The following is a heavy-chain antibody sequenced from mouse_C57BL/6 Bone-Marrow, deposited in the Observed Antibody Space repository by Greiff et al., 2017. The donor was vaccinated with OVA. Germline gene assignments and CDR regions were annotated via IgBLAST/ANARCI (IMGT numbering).Heavy chain of an antibody. Sequence: SGGGLVKPGGSLKLSCAASGFTFSSYTMSWVRQTPEKRLEWVATISGGGGNTYYPDSVKGRFTISRDNAKNTLYLQRSSLRSEDTALYYCARHDYYGSLFDYWGQGTTLTVSS. CDR1: GFTFSSYT. D-gene: IGHD1-1*01. V-gene: IGHV5-9*01. J-gene: IGHJ2*01. CDR3: ARHDYYGSLFDY. CDR2: ISGGGGNT.